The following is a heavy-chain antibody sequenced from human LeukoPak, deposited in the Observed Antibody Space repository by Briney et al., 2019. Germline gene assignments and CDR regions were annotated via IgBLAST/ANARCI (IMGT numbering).Heavy chain of an antibody. CDR2: INHSGST. V-gene: IGHV4-34*01. CDR1: GGSFSGYY. D-gene: IGHD3-22*01. J-gene: IGHJ5*02. CDR3: ARPRTYYYDNRYLVRRTNWFDP. Sequence: SETLSLTCAVYGGSFSGYYWSWIRQPPGKGLEWIGEINHSGSTNYNPSLKSRVTISVDTSKNQFSLKLSSVTAADTAVYYCARPRTYYYDNRYLVRRTNWFDPWGQGTLVTVSS.